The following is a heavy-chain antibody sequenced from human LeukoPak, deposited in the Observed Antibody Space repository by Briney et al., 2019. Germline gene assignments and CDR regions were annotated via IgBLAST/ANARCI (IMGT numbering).Heavy chain of an antibody. Sequence: PGGSLRLSCAASGFTFSSYSMNWVRQAPGKGLEWVSYISSSSSTIYYADSVKGRFTISRDNAKNSLYLQMNSLRAEDTAVYYCAADIRITMVTYWGQGTLVTVSS. D-gene: IGHD3-10*01. J-gene: IGHJ4*02. CDR1: GFTFSSYS. CDR2: ISSSSSTI. CDR3: AADIRITMVTY. V-gene: IGHV3-48*01.